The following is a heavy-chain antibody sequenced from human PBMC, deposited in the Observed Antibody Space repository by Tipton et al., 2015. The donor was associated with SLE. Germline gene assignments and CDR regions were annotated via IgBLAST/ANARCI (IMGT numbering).Heavy chain of an antibody. CDR2: ISPSGTSI. CDR3: ARAGWHFVRNYLDP. V-gene: IGHV3-21*01. J-gene: IGHJ5*02. CDR1: GFTFSDYA. Sequence: GSLRLSCAAAGFTFSDYAMHWVRQAPGRGLEWVSSISPSGTSIFYADSLRGRFTISRDNAKNSLFLQMNSLRAEDTAVYFCARAGWHFVRNYLDPWGQGTQVTVSS. D-gene: IGHD4-11*01.